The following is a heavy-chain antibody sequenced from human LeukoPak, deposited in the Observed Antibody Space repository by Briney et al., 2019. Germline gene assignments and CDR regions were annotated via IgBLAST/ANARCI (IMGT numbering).Heavy chain of an antibody. Sequence: ASVKVSCKASGYTFTSYDINWVRQATGQGLEWMGWMSPNSGNTGYAQKFQGRVTMTRNTSISTAYMELSSLRSEDTAVYYCARQTYCGGDCYSYYYYYMDVWGKGTTVTVSS. V-gene: IGHV1-8*01. D-gene: IGHD2-21*02. CDR1: GYTFTSYD. CDR3: ARQTYCGGDCYSYYYYYMDV. CDR2: MSPNSGNT. J-gene: IGHJ6*03.